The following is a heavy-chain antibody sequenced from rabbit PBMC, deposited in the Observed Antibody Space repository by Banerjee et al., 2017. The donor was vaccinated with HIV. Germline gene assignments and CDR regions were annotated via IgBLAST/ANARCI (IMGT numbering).Heavy chain of an antibody. CDR2: IYAGSSGTT. CDR3: ARDDAGIAYYFNL. CDR1: GFSFSSSYW. Sequence: QQQPEESGGDLVKPEGSLTLTCTASGFSFSSSYWICWVRQAPGKGLEWIACIYAGSSGTTYYASWVISRFTISKTSSTTVDLKMTSLTAADTATYFCARDDAGIAYYFNLWGPGTLVTVS. J-gene: IGHJ4*01. V-gene: IGHV1S45*01. D-gene: IGHD4-2*01.